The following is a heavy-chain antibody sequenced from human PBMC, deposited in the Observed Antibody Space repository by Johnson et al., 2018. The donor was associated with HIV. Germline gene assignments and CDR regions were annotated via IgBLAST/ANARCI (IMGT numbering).Heavy chain of an antibody. CDR1: GFTFTSYW. CDR2: IKQDGSEK. V-gene: IGHV3-7*01. D-gene: IGHD3-10*02. Sequence: VQLVESGGGLVQPGGSLRLSCAASGFTFTSYWMSWVRQAPGKGLEWVVNIKQDGSEKYYADSVKGRFTISRDDSKNTLYLQMNSLKTEDTGHNVRGLLGLCWAMWG. CDR3: GLLGLCWAM. J-gene: IGHJ1*01.